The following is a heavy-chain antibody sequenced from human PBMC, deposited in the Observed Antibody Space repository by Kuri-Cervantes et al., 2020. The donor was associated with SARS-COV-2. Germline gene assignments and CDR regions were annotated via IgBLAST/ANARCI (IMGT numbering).Heavy chain of an antibody. D-gene: IGHD3-16*02. Sequence: LSLTCAASGFTFSSYAMHWVRQAPGKGLEWVAVISYDGSNKYYADSMKGRFTISRDNSKNTLYLQMNSLRAEDTAVYYCQSFGGVIVQNWGQGTLVTVSS. J-gene: IGHJ4*02. CDR1: GFTFSSYA. CDR2: ISYDGSNK. CDR3: QSFGGVIVQN. V-gene: IGHV3-30-3*01.